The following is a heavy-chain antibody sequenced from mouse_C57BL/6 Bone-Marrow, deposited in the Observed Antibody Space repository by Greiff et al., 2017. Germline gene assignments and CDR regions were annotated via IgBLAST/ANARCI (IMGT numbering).Heavy chain of an antibody. D-gene: IGHD1-1*01. V-gene: IGHV1-75*01. Sequence: QVQLQQPGAELVKPGASVKMSCKASGYTFTSYWINWVKQRPGQGLEWIGWIFPGSGSTYYNEKFKGKATLTVDKSSSTAYMLLSSLTSEDSAVYFCARSPYYYGSRYYAMDYWGQGTSVTVSS. J-gene: IGHJ4*01. CDR1: GYTFTSYW. CDR3: ARSPYYYGSRYYAMDY. CDR2: IFPGSGST.